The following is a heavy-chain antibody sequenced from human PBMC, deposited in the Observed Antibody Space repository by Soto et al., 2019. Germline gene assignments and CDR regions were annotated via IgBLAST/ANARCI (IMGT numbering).Heavy chain of an antibody. V-gene: IGHV4-34*01. D-gene: IGHD6-13*01. J-gene: IGHJ5*02. CDR1: GGSFSGYY. CDR3: ARVMGYSSSWYVTDNWFDP. CDR2: INHSGST. Sequence: QVQLQQWGAGLLKPSETLSLTCAVYGGSFSGYYWSWIRQPPGKGLEWIGEINHSGSTNYNPSLKSRVTISVHTSKNQFSLKLSSVTAADTAVYYCARVMGYSSSWYVTDNWFDPWGQGTLVTVSS.